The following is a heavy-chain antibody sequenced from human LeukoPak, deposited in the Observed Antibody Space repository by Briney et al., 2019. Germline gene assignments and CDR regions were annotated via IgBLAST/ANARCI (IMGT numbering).Heavy chain of an antibody. CDR2: IFHTGST. V-gene: IGHV4-4*02. D-gene: IGHD2-15*01. CDR1: GGSITSGHW. CDR3: ARDQTVRSWYFDS. J-gene: IGHJ4*02. Sequence: SETLSLTCDVFGGSITSGHWWTWVRQAPGRGLEWIGEIFHTGSTDYNLSLKSRVTISVDKSKNQFSLKLAFVTAADTAVYYCARDQTVRSWYFDSWGQGTLVTVSS.